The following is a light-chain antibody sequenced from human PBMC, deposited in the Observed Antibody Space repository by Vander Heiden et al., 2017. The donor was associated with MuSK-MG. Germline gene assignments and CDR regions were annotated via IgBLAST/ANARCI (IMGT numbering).Light chain of an antibody. Sequence: ERVMTQSPATLSVSPGERATLSCRASQSVSTNLGWYQQKPGQAPRLLIYGASRRATGNPARFSGSGYGKEFTLTIDSRQSEDFAVYYCQQYKRWPLNTFGQGTKLEI. V-gene: IGKV3-15*01. J-gene: IGKJ2*01. CDR1: QSVSTN. CDR3: QQYKRWPLNT. CDR2: GAS.